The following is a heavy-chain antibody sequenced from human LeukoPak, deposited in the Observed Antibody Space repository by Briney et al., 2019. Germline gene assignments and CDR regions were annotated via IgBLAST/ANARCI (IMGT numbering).Heavy chain of an antibody. Sequence: GGSLRLSCAASGFTFSSYGMHWVRQAPGKGLEWVAFIRYDGSNKYYADSVKGRFTISRDNSKNTLYLQMNSLRAEDTAVYYCARDRDYSSGWSLDYWGQGTLVTVSS. D-gene: IGHD6-19*01. V-gene: IGHV3-30*02. J-gene: IGHJ4*02. CDR3: ARDRDYSSGWSLDY. CDR2: IRYDGSNK. CDR1: GFTFSSYG.